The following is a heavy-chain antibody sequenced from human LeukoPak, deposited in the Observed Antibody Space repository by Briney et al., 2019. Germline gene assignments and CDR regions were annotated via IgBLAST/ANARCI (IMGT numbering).Heavy chain of an antibody. CDR1: GVSVSSGSYF. Sequence: PSEPLSLTCTVSGVSVSSGSYFGSSVRQPPGKGLEWIGYIYYSGSTNYNPSLKSRVTISVDTSKNQFSLKLSSVTAADTAVYYCARDTGGGWNVDWGQGTLVTVSS. CDR2: IYYSGST. CDR3: ARDTGGGWNVD. V-gene: IGHV4-61*01. D-gene: IGHD1-1*01. J-gene: IGHJ4*02.